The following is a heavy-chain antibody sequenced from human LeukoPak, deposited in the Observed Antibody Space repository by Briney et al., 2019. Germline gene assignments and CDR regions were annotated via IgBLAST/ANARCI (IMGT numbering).Heavy chain of an antibody. CDR3: ARSNFARGIVEVPAAILGILDY. V-gene: IGHV4-59*11. CDR2: IYYTGTT. CDR1: GGSLSGHY. Sequence: SETLSLTCTVGGGSLSGHYWGWIRQPPGKGLELVGHIYYTGTTFYNPSLNSRVTITLDTSRNQFSLRLTSVIAADTAVYYCARSNFARGIVEVPAAILGILDYWGQGTLVTVSS. J-gene: IGHJ4*02. D-gene: IGHD2-2*02.